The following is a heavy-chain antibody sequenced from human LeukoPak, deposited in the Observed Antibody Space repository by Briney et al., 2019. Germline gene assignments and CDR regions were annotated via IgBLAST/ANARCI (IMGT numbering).Heavy chain of an antibody. CDR1: GGSFSGYY. Sequence: SETLSLTCAVYGGSFSGYYWSWIRQPPGKGLEWIGEINHSGSTNYNPSLNSRVTMSVDTSKSQFSLKLSSVTPADTAVYYCARYMAVDGKVDYWGQGTLVTVSS. CDR3: ARYMAVDGKVDY. CDR2: INHSGST. J-gene: IGHJ4*02. V-gene: IGHV4-34*10. D-gene: IGHD6-19*01.